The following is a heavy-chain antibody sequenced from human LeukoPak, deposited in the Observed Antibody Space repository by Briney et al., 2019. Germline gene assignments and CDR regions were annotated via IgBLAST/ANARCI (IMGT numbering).Heavy chain of an antibody. CDR1: GFTFRDYY. CDR3: AREGSSASGQDWYAFDI. D-gene: IGHD5-12*01. V-gene: IGHV1-2*02. CDR2: MYFNSDAT. Sequence: ASVKVSCKASGFTFRDYYVQWVRQVPGQGLEWVGWMYFNSDATRYAPKFQGRVTLTGDTSINTVYMELVSLGSDDTAMYYCAREGSSASGQDWYAFDIWGQETMVTVSS. J-gene: IGHJ3*02.